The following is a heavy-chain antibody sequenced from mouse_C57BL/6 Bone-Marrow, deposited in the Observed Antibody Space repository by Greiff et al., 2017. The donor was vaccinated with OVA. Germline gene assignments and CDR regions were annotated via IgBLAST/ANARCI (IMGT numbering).Heavy chain of an antibody. CDR2: IDPSDSYT. Sequence: VQLQQPGAELVKPGASVKLSCKASGYTFTSYWMQWVKQRPGQGLEWIGEIDPSDSYTNYNQKFKGKAPLTVDTSSSTAYMQLSSLTSEDSAVYYCATTMALYYYAMDYWGQGTSVTVSS. D-gene: IGHD2-1*01. CDR1: GYTFTSYW. J-gene: IGHJ4*01. CDR3: ATTMALYYYAMDY. V-gene: IGHV1-50*01.